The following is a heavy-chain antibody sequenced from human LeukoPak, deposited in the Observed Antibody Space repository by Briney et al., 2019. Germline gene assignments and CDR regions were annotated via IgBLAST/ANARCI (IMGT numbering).Heavy chain of an antibody. Sequence: ASVEVSCKASGYTFTSYDINWVRQATGQGLEWMGWMNPNSGNTGYAQKFQGGVTMTRNTSISTAYMELSSLRSEDTAVYYCARVPFYYYGSGSYSDYWGQGTLVTVSS. J-gene: IGHJ4*02. CDR3: ARVPFYYYGSGSYSDY. CDR2: MNPNSGNT. V-gene: IGHV1-8*01. D-gene: IGHD3-10*01. CDR1: GYTFTSYD.